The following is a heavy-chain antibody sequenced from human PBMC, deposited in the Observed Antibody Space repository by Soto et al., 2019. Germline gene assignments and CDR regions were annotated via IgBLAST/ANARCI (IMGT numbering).Heavy chain of an antibody. CDR1: GYTFTSYY. Sequence: ASVKVSCKASGYTFTSYYMHRVRQAPGQGLEWMGIINPSGGSTSYAQKFQGRVTMTKDTSTSTVYMELGSLRSEDTAVYYCARAPGRVVTDDLLTPGGGWFDPWGQGTLVTVSS. CDR2: INPSGGST. V-gene: IGHV1-46*01. CDR3: ARAPGRVVTDDLLTPGGGWFDP. D-gene: IGHD2-21*02. J-gene: IGHJ5*02.